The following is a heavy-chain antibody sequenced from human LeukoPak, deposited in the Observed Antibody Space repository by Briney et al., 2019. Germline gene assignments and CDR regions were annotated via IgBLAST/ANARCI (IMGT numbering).Heavy chain of an antibody. CDR1: GGSFSGYY. D-gene: IGHD1-7*01. CDR2: INHSGST. J-gene: IGHJ4*02. Sequence: SETLSLTCAVYGGSFSGYYWSWIRQPPGKGLEWIGEINHSGSTNYNPSLKSRVTISVDTSKNQFSLKLSSVTAADTAVYYCARGSRTRRDLDYWGQGTLVTVSS. CDR3: ARGSRTRRDLDY. V-gene: IGHV4-34*01.